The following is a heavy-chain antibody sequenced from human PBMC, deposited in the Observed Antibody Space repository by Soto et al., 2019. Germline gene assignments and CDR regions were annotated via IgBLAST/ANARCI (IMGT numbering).Heavy chain of an antibody. CDR3: AISQGGSSSLDIYYYYYYGMDV. J-gene: IGHJ6*02. V-gene: IGHV1-69*01. Sequence: QVQLVQSGAEVKKPGSSVKVSCKAPGGTFSSYAISWVRQAPGQGLEWMGGIIPIFGTAKYAQKFQGRVTITADESTSTGYMELSSLRSEDTALYYCAISQGGSSSLDIYYYYYYGMDVWGQGTTVTVSS. D-gene: IGHD2-15*01. CDR2: IIPIFGTA. CDR1: GGTFSSYA.